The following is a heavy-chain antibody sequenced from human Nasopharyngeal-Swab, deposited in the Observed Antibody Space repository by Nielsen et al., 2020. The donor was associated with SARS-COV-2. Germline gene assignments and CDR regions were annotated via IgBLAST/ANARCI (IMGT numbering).Heavy chain of an antibody. V-gene: IGHV3-43*01. Sequence: GESLKISCAASGFTFDDYTMHWVRQAPGKGPEWVSLISWDGGSTYYADSVKGRFTISRDNSKNSLYLQMNSLRTEDTALYYCAKDEWLRPYYYYGMDVWGQGTTVTVSS. D-gene: IGHD5-12*01. CDR3: AKDEWLRPYYYYGMDV. CDR1: GFTFDDYT. J-gene: IGHJ6*02. CDR2: ISWDGGST.